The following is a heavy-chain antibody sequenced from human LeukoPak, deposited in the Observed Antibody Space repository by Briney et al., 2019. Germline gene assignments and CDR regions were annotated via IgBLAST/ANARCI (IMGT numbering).Heavy chain of an antibody. J-gene: IGHJ5*02. D-gene: IGHD3-10*01. Sequence: SETLSLTCTVSGGSISSSSYYWGWIRQPPGKGLEWIGSIYYSGSTYYNPSLKSRVTISVDTSKNQFSLKLSSVTAADTAVYYCARGRSTHYYGSGSYYNNWFDPWGQGTLVTVSS. CDR3: ARGRSTHYYGSGSYYNNWFDP. V-gene: IGHV4-39*07. CDR2: IYYSGST. CDR1: GGSISSSSYY.